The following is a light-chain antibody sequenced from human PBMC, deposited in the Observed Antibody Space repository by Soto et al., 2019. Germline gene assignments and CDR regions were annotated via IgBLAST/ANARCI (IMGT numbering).Light chain of an antibody. J-gene: IGKJ1*01. CDR3: QQYVHWPPGT. CDR1: QSVSSS. CDR2: DTS. Sequence: EIVLTQSPATLSLSPGERATLSCRASQSVSSSLAWYQQRPGQAPRLLIYDTSTRAAGIAARFSGSGSGTEFTLTISSLQSEDFAVYYCQQYVHWPPGTFGQGTKVDIK. V-gene: IGKV3-15*01.